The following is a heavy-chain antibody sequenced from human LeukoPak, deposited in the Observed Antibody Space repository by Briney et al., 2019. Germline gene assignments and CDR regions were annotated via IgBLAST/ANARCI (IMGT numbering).Heavy chain of an antibody. J-gene: IGHJ5*02. CDR2: IYPGDSDT. CDR3: ARQGAVVVPVATWYSWDNWFDP. V-gene: IGHV5-51*01. Sequence: GESLKISCKGSGYSFTSYWIGWVRQMPGKGLEWMGIIYPGDSDTRYSPSFQGQVTISADKSISTAYLQWSSLKASDTAMYYCARQGAVVVPVATWYSWDNWFDPWGQGTLVTVFS. D-gene: IGHD2-2*01. CDR1: GYSFTSYW.